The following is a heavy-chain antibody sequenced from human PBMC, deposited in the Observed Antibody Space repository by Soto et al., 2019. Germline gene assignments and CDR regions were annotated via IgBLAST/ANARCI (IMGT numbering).Heavy chain of an antibody. CDR1: GCTFSSYA. CDR3: ASNSYGSGSYFDAGTYFDY. J-gene: IGHJ4*02. CDR2: ISYDGSNK. V-gene: IGHV3-30-3*01. Sequence: GGSLRLSCAASGCTFSSYAMHWVRQAPGKGLERVAVISYDGSNKYYADSVKGRFTISRDNSKNTLYLQTNSLRAEDTAVYYCASNSYGSGSYFDAGTYFDYWGQGTLVTVSS. D-gene: IGHD3-10*01.